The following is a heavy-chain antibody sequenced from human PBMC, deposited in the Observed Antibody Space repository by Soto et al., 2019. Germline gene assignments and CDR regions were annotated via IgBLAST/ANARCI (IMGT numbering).Heavy chain of an antibody. CDR2: IYYSGST. CDR1: GGSISSYY. D-gene: IGHD2-21*02. J-gene: IGHJ4*02. V-gene: IGHV4-59*01. CDR3: ARVRRHNYGGNSYPDY. Sequence: SETLFLTCTVSGGSISSYYWSWIRQPPGKGLEWIGYIYYSGSTNYNPSLKSRVTISVDTSKNQFSLKLSSVTAADTAVYYCARVRRHNYGGNSYPDYWGQGTLVTVSS.